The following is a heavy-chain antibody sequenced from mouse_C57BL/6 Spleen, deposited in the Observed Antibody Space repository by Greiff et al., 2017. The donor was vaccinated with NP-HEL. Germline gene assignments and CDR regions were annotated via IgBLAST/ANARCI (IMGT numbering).Heavy chain of an antibody. V-gene: IGHV1-54*01. CDR3: ARGTVVGEGLFDY. CDR1: GYAFTNYL. J-gene: IGHJ2*01. D-gene: IGHD1-1*01. Sequence: QVQLQQSGAELVRPGTSVKVSCKASGYAFTNYLIEWVKQRPGQGLEWIGVINPGSGGTNYNEKFKGKATLTADKSSSTAYMQLSSLTSEDSAVYFCARGTVVGEGLFDYWGQGTTLTVSS. CDR2: INPGSGGT.